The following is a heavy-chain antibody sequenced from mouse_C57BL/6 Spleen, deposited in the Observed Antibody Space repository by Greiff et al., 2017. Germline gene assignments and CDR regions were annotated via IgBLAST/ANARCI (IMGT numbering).Heavy chain of an antibody. V-gene: IGHV7-3*01. D-gene: IGHD2-1*01. J-gene: IGHJ4*01. CDR1: GFTFTDYY. CDR2: IRNKANGYTT. CDR3: ARCPLYYGNYVRAMDY. Sequence: EVKLMESGGGLVQPGGSLSLSCAASGFTFTDYYMSWVRQPPGKALEWLGFIRNKANGYTTEYSASVKGRFTISRDNSQSILYLQMNALRAEDSATYYCARCPLYYGNYVRAMDYWGQGTSVTVSS.